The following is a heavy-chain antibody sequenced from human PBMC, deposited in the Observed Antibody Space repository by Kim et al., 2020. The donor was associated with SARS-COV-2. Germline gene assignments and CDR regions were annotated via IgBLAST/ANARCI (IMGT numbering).Heavy chain of an antibody. Sequence: GGSLRLSCAASAFTFRSYAMHWVRQAPGKGLEWVSAISGSGNNTYYADSVKGRFTISRDNSKNTLYLQMNSLRAEDTAVYYCAKVMSVAYLGRDYFDYWGQGTLVTVSS. CDR3: AKVMSVAYLGRDYFDY. D-gene: IGHD2-15*01. CDR2: ISGSGNNT. V-gene: IGHV3-23*01. J-gene: IGHJ4*02. CDR1: AFTFRSYA.